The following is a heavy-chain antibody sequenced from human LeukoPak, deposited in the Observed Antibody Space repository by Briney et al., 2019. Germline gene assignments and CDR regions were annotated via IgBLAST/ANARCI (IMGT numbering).Heavy chain of an antibody. CDR1: GYTFTSYG. CDR3: AREQRLKLAVAGTGGY. CDR2: ISAYNGNT. J-gene: IGHJ4*02. D-gene: IGHD6-19*01. V-gene: IGHV1-18*01. Sequence: ASVKVSCKASGYTFTSYGISWVRRTPGQGLEWMGWISAYNGNTNYAQKLQGRVTMTTDTSTSTAYMELRSLRSDDTAVYYCAREQRLKLAVAGTGGYWGQGTLVTVSS.